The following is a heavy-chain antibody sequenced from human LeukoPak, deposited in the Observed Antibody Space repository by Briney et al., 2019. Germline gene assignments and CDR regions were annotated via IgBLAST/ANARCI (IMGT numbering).Heavy chain of an antibody. Sequence: PSETLSLTRTVSGGSISSGSYYWSWIRQPAGKGLEWIGRIYTSGSTNYNPSLKSRVTISVDTSKNQFSLKLSSVTAADTAVYYCARDGIAYYMDVWGKGTTVTVSS. CDR1: GGSISSGSYY. CDR3: ARDGIAYYMDV. V-gene: IGHV4-61*02. CDR2: IYTSGST. J-gene: IGHJ6*03. D-gene: IGHD1-26*01.